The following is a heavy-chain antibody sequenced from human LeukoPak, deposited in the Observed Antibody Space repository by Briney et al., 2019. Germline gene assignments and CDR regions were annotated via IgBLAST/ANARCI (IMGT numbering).Heavy chain of an antibody. J-gene: IGHJ4*02. D-gene: IGHD5-18*01. CDR1: GYTFTGYY. Sequence: GASVKVSCKASGYTFTGYYMHWVRQAPGQGLEWMGWINPNSRGTNYAQKFQGWVTMTRDTSISTAYMELSRLRSDDTAVYYCARAATWIQLWLLGYWGQGTLVTVSS. CDR3: ARAATWIQLWLLGY. V-gene: IGHV1-2*04. CDR2: INPNSRGT.